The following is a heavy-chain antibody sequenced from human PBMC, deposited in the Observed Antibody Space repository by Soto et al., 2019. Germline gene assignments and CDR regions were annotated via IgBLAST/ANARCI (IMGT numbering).Heavy chain of an antibody. J-gene: IGHJ4*02. CDR3: VKDGTNWVKDFDY. V-gene: IGHV3-33*06. Sequence: QVQLVESGGGVVQVGRSLRLSCAASGFAFSGFGMHWVRQAPGKGLEWVAVIWYDGSNKYYGDSVKGRFTISRDNSKNTLYLQMDSLRLEDTAMYFCVKDGTNWVKDFDYWGQGTLVTVSS. D-gene: IGHD2-8*01. CDR1: GFAFSGFG. CDR2: IWYDGSNK.